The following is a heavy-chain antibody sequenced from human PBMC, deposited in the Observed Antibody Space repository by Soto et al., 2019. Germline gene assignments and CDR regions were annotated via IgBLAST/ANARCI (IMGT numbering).Heavy chain of an antibody. CDR1: GGTFSSYT. Sequence: KVSCKASGGTFSSYTISWVRQAPGQGLEWMGRIIPILGIANYAQKFQGRVTITADKSTSTAYMELSSLRSEDTAVYYCARVREYSGYDWYYWGQGTLVTVSS. D-gene: IGHD5-12*01. V-gene: IGHV1-69*02. CDR3: ARVREYSGYDWYY. CDR2: IIPILGIA. J-gene: IGHJ4*02.